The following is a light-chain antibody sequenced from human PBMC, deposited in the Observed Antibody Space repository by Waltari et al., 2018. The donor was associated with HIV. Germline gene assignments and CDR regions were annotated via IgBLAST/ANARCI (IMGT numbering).Light chain of an antibody. V-gene: IGKV2-28*01. CDR3: MQALEIPLT. CDR1: WRLLRSTGYNS. Sequence: DIVMTQPPFFLTVSPGELASISCRSSWRLLRSTGYNSLNSYMQMPGQSQQLLSYLASHRDSVVPDRFSGSGSGTDFTRHIKRVEAHDVGLYYCMQALEIPLTFGGGTKVEIK. CDR2: LAS. J-gene: IGKJ4*01.